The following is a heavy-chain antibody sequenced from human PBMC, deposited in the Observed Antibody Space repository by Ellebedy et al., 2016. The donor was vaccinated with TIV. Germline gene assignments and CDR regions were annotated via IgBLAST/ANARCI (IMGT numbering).Heavy chain of an antibody. V-gene: IGHV5-10-1*01. Sequence: GESLKISCKGSGYSFTSYWIGWVRQMPGKGLEWMGRIDPSDSYTNYSPSFQGHVTISADKSISTAYLQWSSLKASDTAMYYCARLTMVRGANFGKDVWGQGTTVTVSS. CDR1: GYSFTSYW. J-gene: IGHJ6*02. CDR2: IDPSDSYT. CDR3: ARLTMVRGANFGKDV. D-gene: IGHD3-10*01.